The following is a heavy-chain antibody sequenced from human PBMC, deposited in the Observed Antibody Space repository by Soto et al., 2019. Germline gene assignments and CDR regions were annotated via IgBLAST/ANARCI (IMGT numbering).Heavy chain of an antibody. CDR3: VKGAGYYYDSSGYDY. J-gene: IGHJ4*02. V-gene: IGHV3-23*01. D-gene: IGHD3-22*01. CDR2: ISGSGGST. CDR1: GFTFSSYA. Sequence: PGGSLRLSCAASGFTFSSYAMSWVRQAPGKGLEWVSAISGSGGSTYYADSVKGRFTVSRDNSKNTLYLQMNSLRAEDTAVYYCVKGAGYYYDSSGYDYWGQGTLVTVSS.